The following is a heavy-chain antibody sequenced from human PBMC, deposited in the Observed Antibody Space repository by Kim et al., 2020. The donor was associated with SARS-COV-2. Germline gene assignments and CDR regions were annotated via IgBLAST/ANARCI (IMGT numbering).Heavy chain of an antibody. CDR1: GGSISSYY. Sequence: SETLSLTCTVSGGSISSYYWSWIRQPPGKGLEWIGHIYYTGSNNYNPSLKSRVTISVDTSKNQLSLKLSSVTAADTAVYYCARRGGYIYGLDFWGQGTLVTVSS. CDR3: ARRGGYIYGLDF. CDR2: IYYTGSN. J-gene: IGHJ4*02. V-gene: IGHV4-59*08. D-gene: IGHD5-18*01.